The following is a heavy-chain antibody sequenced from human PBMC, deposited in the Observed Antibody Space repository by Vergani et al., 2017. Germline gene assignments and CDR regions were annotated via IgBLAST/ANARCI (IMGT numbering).Heavy chain of an antibody. Sequence: QVDLQESGPGLVKSSETLFLNCAVSGYSVGSEYYWGWIRQPPGRGLEWIGCVHRNGNTYYTSCLSSRANPSRDTSKNQFSLRLTSVTAADTAGYYCARQNPYRSAHVDFWGRGVLVTVSA. V-gene: IGHV4-38-2*01. CDR3: ARQNPYRSAHVDF. CDR1: GYSVGSEYY. J-gene: IGHJ4*02. D-gene: IGHD1-26*01. CDR2: VHRNGNT.